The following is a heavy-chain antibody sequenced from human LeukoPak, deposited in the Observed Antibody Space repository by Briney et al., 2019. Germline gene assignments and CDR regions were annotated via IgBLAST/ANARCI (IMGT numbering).Heavy chain of an antibody. Sequence: SETLSLTCTVSAGSISSYYWSWIRQPPGQGLEWIGYIYYSGSTNYNPPLKSRVTISGDTSKNQFFLKLSSVTAADTAVYCCARHGKGFVVGGMDVWGQGTTVTVSS. CDR1: AGSISSYY. V-gene: IGHV4-59*08. J-gene: IGHJ6*02. CDR2: IYYSGST. D-gene: IGHD4-23*01. CDR3: ARHGKGFVVGGMDV.